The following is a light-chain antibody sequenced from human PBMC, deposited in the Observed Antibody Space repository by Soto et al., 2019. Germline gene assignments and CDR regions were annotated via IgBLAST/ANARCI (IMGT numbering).Light chain of an antibody. CDR1: SSDVGGYNY. V-gene: IGLV2-11*01. J-gene: IGLJ2*01. CDR2: DVG. CDR3: WSYAGSSVV. Sequence: QSALTQPRSVSGSPGQSVTLSCTGTSSDVGGYNYVSWYQQHPGKAPKVMIYDVGKRPSGVPDRFSGSKSGNTASLTISGLQAEDEADYYCWSYAGSSVVFGGGTKVTVL.